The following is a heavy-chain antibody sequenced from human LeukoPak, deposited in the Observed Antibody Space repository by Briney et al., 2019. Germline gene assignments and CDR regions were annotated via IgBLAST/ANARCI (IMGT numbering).Heavy chain of an antibody. J-gene: IGHJ4*02. V-gene: IGHV4-4*02. D-gene: IGHD2-15*01. CDR2: IYHSGST. CDR1: GGSISSSNW. CDR3: ARFEYCSGGSCFTTEDFDY. Sequence: SETLSLTCAVSGGSISSSNWWSWVRQPPGKGLEWIGEIYHSGSTNYNPSLKSRVTISVDKSKNQFSLKLSSVTAADTAVYYCARFEYCSGGSCFTTEDFDYWGQGTLVTVSS.